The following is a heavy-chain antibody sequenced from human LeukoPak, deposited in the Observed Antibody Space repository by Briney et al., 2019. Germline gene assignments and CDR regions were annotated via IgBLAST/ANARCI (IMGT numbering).Heavy chain of an antibody. CDR3: ARDLVTVTKGFDI. V-gene: IGHV4-59*11. D-gene: IGHD4-17*01. Sequence: SETLSLTCAVSGDSFSSHYWTWIRQPPGRGLEWIGYISYIGTTNYNPSLKSRVTSSIDTSKNQFSLKLSSVTTADTAVYYARDLVTVTKGFDIWGLGTMVSVSS. CDR2: ISYIGTT. J-gene: IGHJ3*02. CDR1: GDSFSSHY.